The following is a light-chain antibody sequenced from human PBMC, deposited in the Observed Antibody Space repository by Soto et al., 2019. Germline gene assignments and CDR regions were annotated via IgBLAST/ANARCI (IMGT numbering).Light chain of an antibody. CDR3: LLYYGGAWV. CDR2: STS. V-gene: IGLV7-43*01. J-gene: IGLJ3*02. Sequence: QAVVTQEPSLTVSPGGTVTLTCASSTGAVTSGFFPNWFQQRPGQAPRALIYSTSNKYSWTPARFSGSLLGGKAALTLSGVQPEDEAEYFCLLYYGGAWVFGGGTKLTVL. CDR1: TGAVTSGFF.